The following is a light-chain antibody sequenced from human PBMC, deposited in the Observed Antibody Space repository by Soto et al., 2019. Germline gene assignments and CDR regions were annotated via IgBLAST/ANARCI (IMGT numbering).Light chain of an antibody. Sequence: EIVLTQSPGTLSLSPGERATLSCRASQSITGSYLAWYQQKPGQAPRLLIYGASSRATGIPDRFSGSGSGTDFTLTISRLEPEDFAVYYCQQHGSSAWTFGQGTKVEIK. V-gene: IGKV3-20*01. J-gene: IGKJ1*01. CDR3: QQHGSSAWT. CDR2: GAS. CDR1: QSITGSY.